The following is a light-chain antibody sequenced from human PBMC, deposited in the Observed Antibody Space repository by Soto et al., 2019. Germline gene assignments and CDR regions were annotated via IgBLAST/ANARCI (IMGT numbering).Light chain of an antibody. J-gene: IGLJ1*01. CDR3: SSYTSSSTTYV. V-gene: IGLV2-14*01. CDR1: SSDVGGYNY. Sequence: QSALTQPASVSGSPGQSITISCTGTSSDVGGYNYVSWYQQHPVKAPKLMIYDVTNRPSGVADRFSGSKSANTASLTISGLQADDEADYYCSSYTSSSTTYVFGAGTKLTVL. CDR2: DVT.